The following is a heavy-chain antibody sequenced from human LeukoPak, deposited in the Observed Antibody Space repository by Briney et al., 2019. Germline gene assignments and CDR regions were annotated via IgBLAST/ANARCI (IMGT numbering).Heavy chain of an antibody. J-gene: IGHJ1*01. CDR2: IIPILGIA. Sequence: SVKVSCKASGGTFSSYAISWVRQAPGQGLEWMGRIIPILGIANYAQKFQGRVTITADKSTSTAYMELSSPRSEDTAVYYCARGLWGYYYDSSGYYPPEYFQHWGQGTLVTVSS. V-gene: IGHV1-69*04. CDR1: GGTFSSYA. CDR3: ARGLWGYYYDSSGYYPPEYFQH. D-gene: IGHD3-22*01.